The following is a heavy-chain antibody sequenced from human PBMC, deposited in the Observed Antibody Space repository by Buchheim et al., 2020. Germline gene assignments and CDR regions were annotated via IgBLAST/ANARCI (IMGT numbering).Heavy chain of an antibody. D-gene: IGHD5-18*01. J-gene: IGHJ4*02. CDR1: GFTFSSYG. V-gene: IGHV3-30*02. CDR3: AKDFGKNTAMVMGAFFDY. Sequence: QVQLVESGGGVVQPGRSLRLSCAASGFTFSSYGMHWVRQAPGKGLEWVAFIRYDGSNKYYADSVKGRFTISRDNSKNTLHLQMNSLRAEDTAVYYCAKDFGKNTAMVMGAFFDYWGQGTL. CDR2: IRYDGSNK.